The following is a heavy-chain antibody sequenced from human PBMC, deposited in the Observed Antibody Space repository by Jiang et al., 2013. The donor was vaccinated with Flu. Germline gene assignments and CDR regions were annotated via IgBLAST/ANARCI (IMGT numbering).Heavy chain of an antibody. CDR2: ISFDDGNK. D-gene: IGHD2-21*01. J-gene: IGHJ4*02. CDR1: GFTFDTAA. Sequence: VQLVESGGGVVQPGRSLRLSCAASGFTFDTAAMHWVRQAPGKGLEWVAVISFDDGNKYYGESVKGRFTISRDNSKNTLYLQMNSLRTEDTAVYYCAKXMTVFXAGDCQLFDYVGPGSPGHRLL. V-gene: IGHV3-30*18. CDR3: AKXMTVFXAGDCQLFDY.